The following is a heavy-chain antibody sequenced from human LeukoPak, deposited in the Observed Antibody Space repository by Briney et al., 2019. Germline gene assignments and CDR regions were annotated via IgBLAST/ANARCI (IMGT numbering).Heavy chain of an antibody. J-gene: IGHJ4*02. V-gene: IGHV3-21*01. Sequence: GSLRLSCAASGFTFSSYSMNWVRQAPGKGLEWVSSISSSSSYIYYADSVKGRFTISRDNSKNTLYLQMNSLGAEDTAVYYCSRSRPKFKDFDYWGQGTLVTVSS. CDR2: ISSSSSYI. CDR1: GFTFSSYS. CDR3: SRSRPKFKDFDY.